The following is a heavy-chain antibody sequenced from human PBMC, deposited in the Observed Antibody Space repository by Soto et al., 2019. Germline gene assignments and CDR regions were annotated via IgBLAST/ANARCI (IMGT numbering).Heavy chain of an antibody. J-gene: IGHJ4*02. D-gene: IGHD6-13*01. V-gene: IGHV4-59*08. CDR3: ARLVIAAAGSYDY. Sequence: SETLSLTCTVSGGSISSYYWSWIRQPSGKGLEWIGYIYYSGSTNYNPSLKSRVSISVDTSKNQFSLKLSSVTAADTAVYYCARLVIAAAGSYDYWGQGTLVTVSS. CDR1: GGSISSYY. CDR2: IYYSGST.